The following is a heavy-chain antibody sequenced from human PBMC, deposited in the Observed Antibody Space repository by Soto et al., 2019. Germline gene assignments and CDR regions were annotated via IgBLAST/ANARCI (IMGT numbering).Heavy chain of an antibody. D-gene: IGHD3-3*01. V-gene: IGHV4-34*01. CDR3: ARRQDYDLWSGYNSEYWFDP. CDR1: GGSFSGYY. J-gene: IGHJ5*02. CDR2: INHSGST. Sequence: SETLSLTCALYGGSFSGYYWSWTRQRPRKGRVWIGEINHSGSTNYNPSLKSRFTISVDTSKNQFALKLSSVTDADTAVYYCARRQDYDLWSGYNSEYWFDPWGQGTQVTVSS.